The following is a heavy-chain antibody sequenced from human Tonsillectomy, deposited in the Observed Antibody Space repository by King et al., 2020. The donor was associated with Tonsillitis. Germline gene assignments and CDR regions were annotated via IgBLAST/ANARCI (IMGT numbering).Heavy chain of an antibody. V-gene: IGHV3-30*18. CDR2: TSTDGGIK. CDR1: GFTFSGYD. Sequence: VQLLESGGGVVQPGRSLRLSCAASGFTFSGYDMHWVRQAPGKGWVRGAVTSTDGGIKYYPESWKVRLPISRDNSKNTLYLEMNSLRAEETAVYYCAKAVGNSNGYDFMFDYWGQGTLVTVSS. D-gene: IGHD3-22*01. CDR3: AKAVGNSNGYDFMFDY. J-gene: IGHJ4*02.